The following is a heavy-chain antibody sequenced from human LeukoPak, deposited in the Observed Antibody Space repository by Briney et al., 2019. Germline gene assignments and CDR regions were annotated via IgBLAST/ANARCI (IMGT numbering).Heavy chain of an antibody. Sequence: SVKVSCKASGGTFSSYAISWVRQAPGQGLEWMGGIIPIFGTANYAQKFQGRVTITADESTSAAYMELSSLRSEDTAVYYCARGFGGVATTAYGAFDIWGQGTMVTVSS. D-gene: IGHD5-24*01. V-gene: IGHV1-69*01. CDR1: GGTFSSYA. CDR3: ARGFGGVATTAYGAFDI. CDR2: IIPIFGTA. J-gene: IGHJ3*02.